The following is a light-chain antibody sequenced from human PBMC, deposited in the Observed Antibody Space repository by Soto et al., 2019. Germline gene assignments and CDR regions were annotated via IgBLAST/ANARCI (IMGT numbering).Light chain of an antibody. Sequence: QSALTQPASVSGSPGQSSTLSCTGTSSDVGGYNYVSWYQQHPGKAPKLMIYDVSNRPSGVSNRFSGSKSGNTASLTISGLQAEDEADYYCSSYTSSSTLHVFGTGTKVTVL. V-gene: IGLV2-14*01. J-gene: IGLJ1*01. CDR1: SSDVGGYNY. CDR3: SSYTSSSTLHV. CDR2: DVS.